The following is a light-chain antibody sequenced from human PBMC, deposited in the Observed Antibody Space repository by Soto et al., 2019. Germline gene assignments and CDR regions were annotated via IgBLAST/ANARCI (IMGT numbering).Light chain of an antibody. V-gene: IGKV3-20*01. CDR2: GAS. J-gene: IGKJ1*01. Sequence: EIVLTQSPGTLSLSPGERATLSCRANESVASNYLAWYQHKPGQAPRLLFFGASNRATGIPDRFSGSGSGTDFTLTISRLEPEDFAVYYCHQYGSSPWTLGQGTKVDIK. CDR1: ESVASNY. CDR3: HQYGSSPWT.